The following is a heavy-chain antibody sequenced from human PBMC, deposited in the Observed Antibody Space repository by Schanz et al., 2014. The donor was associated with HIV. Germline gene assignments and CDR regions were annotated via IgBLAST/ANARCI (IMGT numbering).Heavy chain of an antibody. Sequence: QVQLVQSGAEVQKPGSSVKVSCKASGGTFMTYAISWVRQAPGQGLEWMGGIIPVFGTTNYAQKFQGRLTTTADESTSTSYMELSSLRFDDTAVYYCAKGGFDWSTKKPVRFDSWGQGTLVTVSS. D-gene: IGHD3-9*01. CDR2: IIPVFGTT. CDR3: AKGGFDWSTKKPVRFDS. V-gene: IGHV1-69*01. CDR1: GGTFMTYA. J-gene: IGHJ4*02.